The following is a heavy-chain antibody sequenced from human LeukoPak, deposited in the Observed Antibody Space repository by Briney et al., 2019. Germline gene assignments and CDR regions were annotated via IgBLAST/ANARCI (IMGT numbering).Heavy chain of an antibody. Sequence: GGSLRLSCDASGFILSSYAVSWVRQAPGKGLEWVSAITGSGGNTYYAASVKGRFTISRDNSKNALYVQMNSLRAEDTAVYYCARHPLGYWYFDLWGRGTPVSVSS. D-gene: IGHD3-3*02. CDR3: ARHPLGYWYFDL. J-gene: IGHJ2*01. CDR1: GFILSSYA. V-gene: IGHV3-23*01. CDR2: ITGSGGNT.